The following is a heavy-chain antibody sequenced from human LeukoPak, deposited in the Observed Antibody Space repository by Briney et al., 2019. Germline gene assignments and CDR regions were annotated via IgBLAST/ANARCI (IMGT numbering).Heavy chain of an antibody. Sequence: SETLSLTCAVYGGSFSGYYWSWIRQPPGKGLEWIGEINHSGSTNYNPSLKSRVTISVDTSKNQFSLKLSSVTAADTAVYYCARDQPTYYGSGIDYWGQGTLVTVSS. D-gene: IGHD3-10*01. CDR1: GGSFSGYY. J-gene: IGHJ4*02. CDR2: INHSGST. V-gene: IGHV4-34*01. CDR3: ARDQPTYYGSGIDY.